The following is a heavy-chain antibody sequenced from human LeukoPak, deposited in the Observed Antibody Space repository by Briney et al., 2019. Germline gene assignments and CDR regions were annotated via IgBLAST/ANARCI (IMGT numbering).Heavy chain of an antibody. V-gene: IGHV1-46*01. D-gene: IGHD3-22*01. J-gene: IGHJ4*02. Sequence: ASVKVSCKASGYTFTSYCMHWVRQAPGQGLEWMGIINPSGGSTSYAQKFQGRVTMTRDTSTSTVYMELSSLRSEDTAVYYCARGDSSGYYANYYFDYWGQGTLVTVSS. CDR2: INPSGGST. CDR3: ARGDSSGYYANYYFDY. CDR1: GYTFTSYC.